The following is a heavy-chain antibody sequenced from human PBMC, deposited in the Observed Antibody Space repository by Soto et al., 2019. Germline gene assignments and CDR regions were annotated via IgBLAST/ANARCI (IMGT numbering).Heavy chain of an antibody. CDR3: ARDLISIPGDV. CDR2: IYYTGST. J-gene: IGHJ6*04. D-gene: IGHD2-21*01. V-gene: IGHV4-59*01. CDR1: GCSFSSYY. Sequence: PAETLSLTCTVSGCSFSSYYRSWIRQPPGKGLEWIGYIYYTGSTNYNPSLESRVTISLDTSKNQFSLNLRSVTAADTAVYYCARDLISIPGDVWGKGTTVTVSS.